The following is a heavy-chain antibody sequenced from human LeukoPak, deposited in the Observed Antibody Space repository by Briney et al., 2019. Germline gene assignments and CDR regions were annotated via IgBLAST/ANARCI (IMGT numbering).Heavy chain of an antibody. J-gene: IGHJ3*02. CDR1: GFTFSGYG. D-gene: IGHD1-26*01. V-gene: IGHV3-33*06. CDR2: IWYDGSNK. Sequence: PGRSLRLSCAASGFTFSGYGMHWVRQAPGKGLEWVAVIWYDGSNKYYADSVKGRFTVSRDNSKNKLYLQMNSLRAEDTAVYYCAKEWGYEWELLSFAFDIWGQGTMVTVSS. CDR3: AKEWGYEWELLSFAFDI.